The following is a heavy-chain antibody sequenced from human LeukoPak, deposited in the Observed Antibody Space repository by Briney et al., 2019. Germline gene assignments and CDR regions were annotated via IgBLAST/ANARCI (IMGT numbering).Heavy chain of an antibody. V-gene: IGHV1-18*01. CDR2: ISAYNGNT. CDR3: ARRIYDFWSGYYLDY. J-gene: IGHJ4*02. Sequence: ASVKVSCKASGDTFTSYGISWVRQAPGQGLEWMGWISAYNGNTNYAQKLQGRVTMTTDTSTSTAYMELRSLRSDDTAVYYCARRIYDFWSGYYLDYWGQGTLVTVSS. D-gene: IGHD3-3*01. CDR1: GDTFTSYG.